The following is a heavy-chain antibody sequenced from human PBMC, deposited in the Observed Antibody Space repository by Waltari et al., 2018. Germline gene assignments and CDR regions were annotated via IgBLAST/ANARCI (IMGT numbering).Heavy chain of an antibody. CDR3: ASSSFCSSTTCYLGY. J-gene: IGHJ4*02. CDR1: GYTFSSYG. V-gene: IGHV1-18*01. CDR2: IGAYNGNT. D-gene: IGHD2-2*01. Sequence: QVRLVQSAAAVKKPGASVKVSCKASGYTFSSYGISWVRQAPGTGLEWMGWIGAYNGNTDYAQKFRGRVTLTTDRSTNTAYMELRSLRSDDTAFYYCASSSFCSSTTCYLGYWGQGTLVTVSS.